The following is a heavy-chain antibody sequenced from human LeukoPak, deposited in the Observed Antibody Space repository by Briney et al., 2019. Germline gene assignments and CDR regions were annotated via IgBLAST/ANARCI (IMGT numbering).Heavy chain of an antibody. D-gene: IGHD5-24*01. V-gene: IGHV1-3*01. CDR1: GYSFSTYT. J-gene: IGHJ4*02. CDR3: AREIDRDDYNRFFDY. CDR2: INAGNGNT. Sequence: ASVKVSCKASGYSFSTYTMHWVRQAPGQRLEWMGWINAGNGNTKYSQNFQGRVTITRDTSANTAYMVMSSLRSEDTAVYYCAREIDRDDYNRFFDYWGQGTLVSVSS.